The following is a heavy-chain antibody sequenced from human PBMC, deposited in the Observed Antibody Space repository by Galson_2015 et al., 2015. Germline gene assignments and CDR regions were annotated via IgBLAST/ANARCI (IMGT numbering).Heavy chain of an antibody. V-gene: IGHV3-7*03. J-gene: IGHJ4*02. CDR3: ARAGERGDCGGDCSSLFDF. Sequence: SLRLSCAASGFSLSTHWMTWVRQAPGKGLEWVANINRDGSERYYVDSVKGRFTISRDNAKNSLYLQMNSLRADDTAVYYCARAGERGDCGGDCSSLFDFWGQGTLVTVSS. CDR2: INRDGSER. CDR1: GFSLSTHW. D-gene: IGHD2-21*02.